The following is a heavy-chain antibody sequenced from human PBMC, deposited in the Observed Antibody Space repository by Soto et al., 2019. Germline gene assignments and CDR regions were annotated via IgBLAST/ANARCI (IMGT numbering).Heavy chain of an antibody. Sequence: GGSLRLSCAASGFRFSDQYMTWIRQAPGKGLEWVSKISGSTSITYYADSVKGRFTVSRDNAKNSLYLQMNSLRAEDTAVYYCASDPYYYASGFWGQGTLVTVSS. V-gene: IGHV3-11*01. CDR3: ASDPYYYASGF. J-gene: IGHJ4*02. D-gene: IGHD3-10*01. CDR2: ISGSTSIT. CDR1: GFRFSDQY.